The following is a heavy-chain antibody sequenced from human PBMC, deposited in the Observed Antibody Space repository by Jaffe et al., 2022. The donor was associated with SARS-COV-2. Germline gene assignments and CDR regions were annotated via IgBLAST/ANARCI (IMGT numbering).Heavy chain of an antibody. CDR1: GFTFSSYA. Sequence: QVQLVESGGGVVQPGRSLRLSCAASGFTFSSYAMHWVRQAPGKGLEWVAVISYDGSNKYYADSVKGRFTISRDNSKNTLYLQMNSLRAEDTAVYYCARDGVGYYDSSDPPQNWFDPWGQGTLVTVSS. V-gene: IGHV3-30-3*01. J-gene: IGHJ5*02. D-gene: IGHD3-22*01. CDR2: ISYDGSNK. CDR3: ARDGVGYYDSSDPPQNWFDP.